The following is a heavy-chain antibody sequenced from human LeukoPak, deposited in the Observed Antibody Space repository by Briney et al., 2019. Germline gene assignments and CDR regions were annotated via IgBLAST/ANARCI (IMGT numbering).Heavy chain of an antibody. V-gene: IGHV4-59*01. J-gene: IGHJ4*02. CDR3: ANSRSYYDFDY. D-gene: IGHD1-26*01. Sequence: PSETLSLTCTVSDGSISSYYWSWIRQPPGKGLEWIGYIYYSGSTNYNPYLKSRVSISVDTSKNQFSLKLSSVTAADTAVYYCANSRSYYDFDYWGQGTLVTVSS. CDR1: DGSISSYY. CDR2: IYYSGST.